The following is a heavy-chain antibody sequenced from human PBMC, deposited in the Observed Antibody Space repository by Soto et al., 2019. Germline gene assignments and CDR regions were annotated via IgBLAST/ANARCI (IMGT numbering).Heavy chain of an antibody. CDR2: ISAYNGST. CDR1: GYTFTSHG. CDR3: ARDQEYYYGSGSPLGFDP. D-gene: IGHD3-10*01. V-gene: IGHV1-18*01. J-gene: IGHJ5*02. Sequence: ASVKVSFPASGYTFTSHGNSWVRQAPGKGAEWMGWISAYNGSTNEAQKLQGRVTMTTDTSTSTAYRELRSLRSDDTAVYYCARDQEYYYGSGSPLGFDPWGQGTLVTVSS.